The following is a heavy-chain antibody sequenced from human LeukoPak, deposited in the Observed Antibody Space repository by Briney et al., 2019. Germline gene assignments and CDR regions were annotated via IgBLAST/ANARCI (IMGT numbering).Heavy chain of an antibody. CDR1: GFTFNNYW. V-gene: IGHV3-7*01. D-gene: IGHD6-19*01. CDR3: AKDQTYSSGWYIDY. Sequence: GGSLRLSCVASGFTFNNYWMSWVRQAPGKGLEWVANIKEDGSEKYYADSVKGRFTISRDNSKNTLYLQMNSLRAEDTAVYYCAKDQTYSSGWYIDYWGQGTLVTVSS. CDR2: IKEDGSEK. J-gene: IGHJ4*02.